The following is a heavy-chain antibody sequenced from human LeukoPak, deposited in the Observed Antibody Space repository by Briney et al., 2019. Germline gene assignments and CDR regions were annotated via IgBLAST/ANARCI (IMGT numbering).Heavy chain of an antibody. V-gene: IGHV3-30*02. Sequence: PGGSLRLSCAASGFTFSSYGMHWVRQAPGKGLEWVAVIRFDGSNKYYADSVKGRFTISRDNSNNTVHLQLNSLRAEDTAVYYCAKDVENDYYNSSGYYPFDYWGQGTPVTVSS. CDR3: AKDVENDYYNSSGYYPFDY. J-gene: IGHJ4*02. CDR1: GFTFSSYG. CDR2: IRFDGSNK. D-gene: IGHD3-22*01.